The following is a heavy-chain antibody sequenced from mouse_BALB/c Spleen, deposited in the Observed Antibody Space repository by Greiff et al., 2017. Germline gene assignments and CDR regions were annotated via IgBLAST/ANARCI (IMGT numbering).Heavy chain of an antibody. CDR1: GFTFSSYG. CDR3: PRDLGRGGYAMDY. CDR2: INSNGGST. V-gene: IGHV5-6-3*01. J-gene: IGHJ4*01. Sequence: EVQLQESGGGLVQPGGSLKLSCAASGFTFSSYGMSWVRQTPDKRLELVATINSNGGSTYYPDSVKGRFTISRDNAKNTLYLQMSSLKSEDTAMYYCPRDLGRGGYAMDYWGQGTSVTVSS. D-gene: IGHD4-1*01.